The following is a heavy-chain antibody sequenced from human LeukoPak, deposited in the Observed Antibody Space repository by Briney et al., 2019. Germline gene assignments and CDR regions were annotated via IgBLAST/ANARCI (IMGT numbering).Heavy chain of an antibody. CDR2: IYYSGST. V-gene: IGHV4-59*01. D-gene: IGHD3-3*01. Sequence: SETLSLTCTVSGGSISSYYWSWIRQPPGKGLEWIGYIYYSGSTNYNPSLKSRVTISVGTSKNQFSLKLSSVTAADTAVYYCARIWSGNYYFDYWGQGTLVTVSS. J-gene: IGHJ4*02. CDR1: GGSISSYY. CDR3: ARIWSGNYYFDY.